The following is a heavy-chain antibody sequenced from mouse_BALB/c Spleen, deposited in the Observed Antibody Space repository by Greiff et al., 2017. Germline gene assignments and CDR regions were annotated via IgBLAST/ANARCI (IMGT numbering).Heavy chain of an antibody. D-gene: IGHD2-2*01. V-gene: IGHV5-9-3*01. CDR1: GFTFSSYA. Sequence: EVKLMESGGGLVKPGGSLKLSCAASGFTFSSYAMSWVRQTPEKRLEWVATISSGGSYTYYPDSVKGRFTISRDNAKNTLYLQMSSLRSEDTAMYYCARHYGYDGRAYYAMDYWGQGTSVTVSS. J-gene: IGHJ4*01. CDR3: ARHYGYDGRAYYAMDY. CDR2: ISSGGSYT.